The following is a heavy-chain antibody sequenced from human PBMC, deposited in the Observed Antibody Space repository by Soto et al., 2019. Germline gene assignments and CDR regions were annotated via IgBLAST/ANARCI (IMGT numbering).Heavy chain of an antibody. D-gene: IGHD3-3*01. CDR3: ARGNDFWSGYYYFDY. J-gene: IGHJ4*02. CDR2: IYYSGST. CDR1: GGSVSSGSYY. Sequence: NPSGTLSLTCTVSGGSVSSGSYYWSWIRQPPGKGLEWIGYIYYSGSTNYNPSLKSRVTISVDTSKNQFSLKLSSVTAADTAVYYCARGNDFWSGYYYFDYWGQGTLVTVSS. V-gene: IGHV4-61*01.